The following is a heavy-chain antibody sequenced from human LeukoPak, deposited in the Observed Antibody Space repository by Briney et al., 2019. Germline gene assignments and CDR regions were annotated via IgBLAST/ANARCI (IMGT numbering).Heavy chain of an antibody. CDR1: GFTFSSYG. D-gene: IGHD5-24*01. CDR3: ARNIQDGYNSLGAFDI. V-gene: IGHV3-30*02. Sequence: GGSLRLSCAASGFTFSSYGMHWVRQAPGKGLEWVAFIRYDGSNKYYADSVKGRFTISRDNSKNTLYLQMNSLRAEDTAVYYCARNIQDGYNSLGAFDIWGQGTMVTVSS. CDR2: IRYDGSNK. J-gene: IGHJ3*02.